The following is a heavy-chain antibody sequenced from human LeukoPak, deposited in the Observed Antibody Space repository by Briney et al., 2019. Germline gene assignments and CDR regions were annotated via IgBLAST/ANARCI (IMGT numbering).Heavy chain of an antibody. D-gene: IGHD1-14*01. CDR1: GFTLSTYA. CDR3: ARDHSNLDFHYYNMYV. V-gene: IGHV3-30*04. Sequence: GGSLRLSCVASGFTLSTYAIHWVRQPPGKGLVWVAVMSPDGTNKYYADSVKGRFTISRDSSKNTLFLQMNGLRVHDTAAYYCARDHSNLDFHYYNMYVGGQGTTVT. J-gene: IGHJ6*02. CDR2: MSPDGTNK.